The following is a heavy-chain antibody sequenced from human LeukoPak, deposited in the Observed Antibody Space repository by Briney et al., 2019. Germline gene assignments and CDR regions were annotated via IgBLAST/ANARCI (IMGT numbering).Heavy chain of an antibody. V-gene: IGHV4-39*02. CDR3: VRDTGPRGTAFDY. CDR2: SYYSGSA. J-gene: IGHJ4*02. Sequence: SETLTLTCTVSGGSITNTDAYWVWIPQSPGRGLEWIGSSYYSGSAYYTPSLRSRLTISISTSKLLFYLTQRSADAPGTPDYYCVRDTGPRGTAFDYWGEGIQVSVCS. D-gene: IGHD1-1*01. CDR1: GGSITNTDAY.